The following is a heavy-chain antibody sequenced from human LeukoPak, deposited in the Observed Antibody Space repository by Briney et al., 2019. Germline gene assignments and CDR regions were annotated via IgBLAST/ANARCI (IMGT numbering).Heavy chain of an antibody. CDR2: FDPEDGET. J-gene: IGHJ4*02. Sequence: ASVKVSCKVSGYTLTELSMHWVRQAPGKGLEWMGGFDPEDGETIYAQKFQGRVTMTEDTSTDTAYMELSSLRSEDTAVYYCATVVAVAENDWYYFDYWGQGTLVTVSS. D-gene: IGHD6-19*01. CDR1: GYTLTELS. CDR3: ATVVAVAENDWYYFDY. V-gene: IGHV1-24*01.